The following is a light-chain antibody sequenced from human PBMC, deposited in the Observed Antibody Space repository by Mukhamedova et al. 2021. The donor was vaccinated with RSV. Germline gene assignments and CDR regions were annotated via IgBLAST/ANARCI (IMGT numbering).Light chain of an antibody. CDR3: QVWDSDSSHVV. Sequence: QWYQRRVHGQAPVVVMFYDSDRPAGIPERLSGSKSGNTATLTISGVEAGDEADYYCQVWDSDSSHVVFGGGTKLAVL. J-gene: IGLJ2*01. V-gene: IGLV3-21*04. CDR2: YDS.